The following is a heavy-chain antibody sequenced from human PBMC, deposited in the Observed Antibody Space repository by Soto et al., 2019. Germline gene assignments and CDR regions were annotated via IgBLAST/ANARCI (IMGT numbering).Heavy chain of an antibody. CDR2: ISNSGNSK. CDR3: AKLNTRTILKASGFDP. J-gene: IGHJ5*02. V-gene: IGHV3-23*01. CDR1: GFTFINYA. D-gene: IGHD3-3*01. Sequence: GGSLRLSCAASGFTFINYAMAWVRQAPGKGLEWVSGISNSGNSKYYADSVKGRFTISRDNSKNTLYLQMNSLGAEDTDLYYCAKLNTRTILKASGFDPWGQGTLVTVSS.